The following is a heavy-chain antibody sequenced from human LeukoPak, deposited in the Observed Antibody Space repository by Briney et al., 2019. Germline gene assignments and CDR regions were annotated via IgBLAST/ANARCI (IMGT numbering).Heavy chain of an antibody. J-gene: IGHJ4*02. Sequence: GGSLRLSCAASGFTFSSYAMSWVRQAPGKGLEWVSAMSGDGGSTYYADSVKGRFTISRDNSKNTLYLQMNSLRAEDTAVYYCALVSLFSSSWYGDYWGQRTLVTLSS. V-gene: IGHV3-23*01. CDR3: ALVSLFSSSWYGDY. CDR2: MSGDGGST. D-gene: IGHD6-13*01. CDR1: GFTFSSYA.